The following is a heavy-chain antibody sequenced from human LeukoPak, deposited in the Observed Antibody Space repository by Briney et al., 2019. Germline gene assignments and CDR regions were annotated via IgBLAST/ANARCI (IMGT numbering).Heavy chain of an antibody. D-gene: IGHD1-26*01. V-gene: IGHV3-33*06. CDR1: GFTFSSYG. Sequence: GGSPRLSCAASGFTFSSYGMHWVRQAPGKGLEWVAVIWYDGSNKYYADSVKGRFTISRDNSKNTLYLQMNSLRAEDTAVYYCAEEVGATYPTFDYWGQGTLVTVSS. CDR3: AEEVGATYPTFDY. J-gene: IGHJ4*02. CDR2: IWYDGSNK.